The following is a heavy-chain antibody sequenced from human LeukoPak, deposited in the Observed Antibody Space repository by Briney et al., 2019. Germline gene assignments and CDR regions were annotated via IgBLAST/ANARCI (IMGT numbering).Heavy chain of an antibody. CDR2: INPKTGDT. CDR3: ARGGIAAVGTFAFDI. J-gene: IGHJ3*02. CDR1: GYTFTDYS. D-gene: IGHD6-13*01. Sequence: ASVKVSCKASGYTFTDYSMHWVRQAPGQGLEWMGWINPKTGDTNYAQEFQGGVTMTRDTSISTAYMELSSLRSDDTAVYYCARGGIAAVGTFAFDIWGQGTMVTVSS. V-gene: IGHV1-2*02.